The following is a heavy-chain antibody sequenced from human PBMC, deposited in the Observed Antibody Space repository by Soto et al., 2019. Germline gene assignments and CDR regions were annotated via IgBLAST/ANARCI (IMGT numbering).Heavy chain of an antibody. J-gene: IGHJ4*02. D-gene: IGHD6-13*01. CDR1: DGSITTYY. CDR2: IYYSGST. CDR3: AHRRTTGYAGSWYNY. V-gene: IGHV4-59*01. Sequence: SETXSLTCTVPDGSITTYYWSWIRQPPGKGLEWIGYIYYSGSTNYNPSLKSRVTISADTSKNQFSLSLTSVTAADTAVYFCAHRRTTGYAGSWYNYWGQGTLVTVSS.